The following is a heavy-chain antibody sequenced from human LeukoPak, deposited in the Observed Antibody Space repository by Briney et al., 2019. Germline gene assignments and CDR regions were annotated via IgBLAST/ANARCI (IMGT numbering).Heavy chain of an antibody. CDR2: IIPIFGTA. J-gene: IGHJ6*03. V-gene: IGHV1-69*05. CDR3: ARDRAVTTPRGMDV. D-gene: IGHD4-11*01. CDR1: GGTFSSYA. Sequence: SVKVSCKASGGTFSSYAICWVRQAPGQGLEWMGGIIPIFGTANYAQKFQGRVTITTDESTSTAYMELSSLRSEDTAVYYCARDRAVTTPRGMDVWGKGTTVTVSS.